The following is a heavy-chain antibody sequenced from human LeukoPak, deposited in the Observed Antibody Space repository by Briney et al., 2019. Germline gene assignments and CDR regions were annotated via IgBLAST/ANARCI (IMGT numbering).Heavy chain of an antibody. CDR2: ISGSGGST. CDR3: AKDRLRLGELSFYFDY. J-gene: IGHJ4*02. V-gene: IGHV3-23*01. D-gene: IGHD3-16*02. Sequence: GGSLRLSCAASGFTFSSYAMSWVRQAPGKGLEWVSAISGSGGSTYYADSVKGRFTISRDNAKNSLYLQMNSLRAEDTALYYCAKDRLRLGELSFYFDYWGQGTLVTVSS. CDR1: GFTFSSYA.